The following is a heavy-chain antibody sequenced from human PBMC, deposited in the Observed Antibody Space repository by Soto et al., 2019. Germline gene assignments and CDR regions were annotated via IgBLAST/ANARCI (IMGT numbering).Heavy chain of an antibody. Sequence: ASVKVSCKASGYTFTSYYMHWVRQAPGQGLEWMGIINPSGGSTSYAQKFQGRVTMTRDTSTSTVYMELSSLRSEDTAVYSCARSTYYYGSGDRDYYYYGMDVWGQGPTVTVSS. D-gene: IGHD3-10*01. V-gene: IGHV1-46*01. J-gene: IGHJ6*02. CDR1: GYTFTSYY. CDR3: ARSTYYYGSGDRDYYYYGMDV. CDR2: INPSGGST.